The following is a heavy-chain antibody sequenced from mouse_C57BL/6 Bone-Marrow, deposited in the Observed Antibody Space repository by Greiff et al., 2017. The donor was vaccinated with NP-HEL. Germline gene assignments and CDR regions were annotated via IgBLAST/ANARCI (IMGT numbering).Heavy chain of an antibody. CDR3: ARRGRVTTGDY. J-gene: IGHJ2*01. CDR1: GFTFSSYG. CDR2: ISSGGSYT. D-gene: IGHD1-1*01. Sequence: EVQGVESGGDLVKPGGSLKLSCAASGFTFSSYGMSWVRQTPDKRLEWVATISSGGSYTYYPDSVKGRFTISRDNAKNTLYLQMSSLKSEDTAMYYCARRGRVTTGDYWGQGTTLTVSS. V-gene: IGHV5-6*01.